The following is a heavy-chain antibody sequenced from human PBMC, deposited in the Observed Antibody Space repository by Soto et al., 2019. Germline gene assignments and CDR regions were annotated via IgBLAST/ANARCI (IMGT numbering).Heavy chain of an antibody. Sequence: ASVKVSCKASGYTLTGYYMHWVRQAPGQGLEWMGWINPNSGGTNYAQKFQGRVTMTRDTSISTAYMELSRLRSDDTAVYYCARDIDPINDFCSGYSDYWGQGTLVTVYS. CDR1: GYTLTGYY. J-gene: IGHJ4*02. CDR3: ARDIDPINDFCSGYSDY. CDR2: INPNSGGT. D-gene: IGHD3-3*01. V-gene: IGHV1-2*02.